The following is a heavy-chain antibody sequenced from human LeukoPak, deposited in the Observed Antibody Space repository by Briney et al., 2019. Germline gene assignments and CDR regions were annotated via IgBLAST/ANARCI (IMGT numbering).Heavy chain of an antibody. J-gene: IGHJ4*02. D-gene: IGHD3-9*01. V-gene: IGHV4-61*02. CDR3: ARVQESQIDYYFDY. Sequence: SETLSLTCTVSGDSISSGDYYWSWIRQPAGKGLEWIGRISSSGSTNYNPSLKSRVTISVDTSKNQFSLKLSSVTAADTAVYYCARVQESQIDYYFDYWGQGTLVTVSS. CDR2: ISSSGST. CDR1: GDSISSGDYY.